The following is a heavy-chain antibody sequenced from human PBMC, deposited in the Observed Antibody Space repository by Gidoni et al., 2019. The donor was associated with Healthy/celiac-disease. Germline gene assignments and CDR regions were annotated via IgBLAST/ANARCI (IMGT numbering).Heavy chain of an antibody. J-gene: IGHJ6*02. D-gene: IGHD5-18*01. CDR1: GFTFSSYG. CDR2: ISYDGSNK. V-gene: IGHV3-30*18. CDR3: AKDRDGDTPYYYYYYYGMDV. Sequence: QVQLVESGGGVVQPGRSLRLSCAASGFTFSSYGMHWVRPAPGKGLEWVAVISYDGSNKYYADSVKGRFTISRDNSKNTLYLQMNSLRAEDTAVYYCAKDRDGDTPYYYYYYYGMDVWGQGTTVTVSS.